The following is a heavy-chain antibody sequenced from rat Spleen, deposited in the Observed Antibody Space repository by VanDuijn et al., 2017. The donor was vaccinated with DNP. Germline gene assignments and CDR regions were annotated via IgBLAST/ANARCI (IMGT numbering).Heavy chain of an antibody. CDR3: ARQDPWYFDF. J-gene: IGHJ1*01. Sequence: EVQLVESGGGLVQPGRSLKLSCAASGFTFSDYNMAWVRQAPKKGLEWVATISYDGSSTYYRDSVKGRFTISRDNAKNTQYLQMDSLRSEDTATYYWARQDPWYFDFCGPGTMVTVSS. V-gene: IGHV5-7*01. CDR2: ISYDGSST. CDR1: GFTFSDYN.